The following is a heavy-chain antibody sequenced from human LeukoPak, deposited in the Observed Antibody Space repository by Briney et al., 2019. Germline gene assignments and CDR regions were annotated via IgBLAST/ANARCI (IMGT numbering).Heavy chain of an antibody. V-gene: IGHV4-39*07. CDR2: IYYSGST. CDR1: GGSISSSSYY. J-gene: IGHJ4*02. CDR3: ARGGTYRGRSPFDY. Sequence: SSETLSLTCTVSGGSISSSSYYWGWIRQPPGKGLEWIGSIYYSGSTYYNPSLKSRVTISVDTSKNQFSLKLSSVTAADTAVYYCARGGTYRGRSPFDYWGQGTLVTVSS. D-gene: IGHD2-15*01.